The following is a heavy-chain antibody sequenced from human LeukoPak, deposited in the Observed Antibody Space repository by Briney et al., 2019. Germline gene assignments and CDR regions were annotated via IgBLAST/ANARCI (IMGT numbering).Heavy chain of an antibody. V-gene: IGHV3-23*01. CDR3: AKDGLYYDGSAHVYYFDY. CDR1: GFAFGGYA. CDR2: IPGAGDYT. Sequence: PGGSLILSCAASGFAFGGYAMTWVRQAPGRGLGWGSAIPGAGDYTYYADSVKGRFTVSRDNSRNTLYLQMNTLRAEDTALYFCAKDGLYYDGSAHVYYFDYWGQGTLVAVSS. J-gene: IGHJ4*02. D-gene: IGHD3-22*01.